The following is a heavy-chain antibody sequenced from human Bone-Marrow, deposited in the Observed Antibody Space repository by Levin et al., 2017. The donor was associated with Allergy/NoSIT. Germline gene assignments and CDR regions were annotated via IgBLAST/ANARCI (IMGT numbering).Heavy chain of an antibody. Sequence: PGGSLRLSCAASGFTFSSCAMMWVRQAPGKGLEWVSAITGSGENIKSADSVKGRFTISRDNSKNTLYLQMNGLRAEDTAIYYCAKGRGELYWFDHWGQGALVTVSS. CDR1: GFTFSSCA. J-gene: IGHJ5*01. CDR2: ITGSGENI. V-gene: IGHV3-23*01. CDR3: AKGRGELYWFDH. D-gene: IGHD1-7*01.